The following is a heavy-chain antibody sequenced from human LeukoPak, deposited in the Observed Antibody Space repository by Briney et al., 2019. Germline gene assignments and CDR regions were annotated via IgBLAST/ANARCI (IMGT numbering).Heavy chain of an antibody. Sequence: PSETLSLTCAVYGGSFSGYYWSWIRQPPGKGLEWIGEINHSGSTNYNPSLKSRVTISVDTSKNQFSLKLSSVTAADTAVYYCARGPAYYDFWSGYGYYYMDVWGKGTTVTVSS. J-gene: IGHJ6*03. CDR3: ARGPAYYDFWSGYGYYYMDV. CDR2: INHSGST. V-gene: IGHV4-34*01. CDR1: GGSFSGYY. D-gene: IGHD3-3*01.